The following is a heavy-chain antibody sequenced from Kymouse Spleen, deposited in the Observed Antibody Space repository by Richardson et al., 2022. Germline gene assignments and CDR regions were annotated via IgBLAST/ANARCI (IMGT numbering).Heavy chain of an antibody. Sequence: EVQLVESGGGLVQPGGSLRLSCAASGFTFSSYAMSWVRQAPGKGLEWVSAISGSGGSTYYADSVKGRFTISRDNSKNTLYLQMNSLRAEDTAVYYCAKDHRYYGSGSYYNEGYGMDVWGQGTTVTVSS. D-gene: IGHD3-10*01. CDR1: GFTFSSYA. V-gene: IGHV3-23*04. CDR2: ISGSGGST. CDR3: AKDHRYYGSGSYYNEGYGMDV. J-gene: IGHJ6*02.